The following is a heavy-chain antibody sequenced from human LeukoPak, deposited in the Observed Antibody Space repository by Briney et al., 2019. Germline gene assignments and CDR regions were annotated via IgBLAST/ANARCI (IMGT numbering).Heavy chain of an antibody. CDR3: AKPDPHLLLLFGELAA. J-gene: IGHJ5*02. CDR2: IPASGPKT. CDR1: DLTFSSSA. V-gene: IGHV3-23*01. Sequence: GGSLRLSCTDSDLTFSSSAMGGVRRAPQKGLEWVSAIPASGPKTYYTGSVRGRFTTSRDNSKNTVYLQMQSLRAEDTAVYYCAKPDPHLLLLFGELAAWGQGTLVTVSS. D-gene: IGHD3-10*01.